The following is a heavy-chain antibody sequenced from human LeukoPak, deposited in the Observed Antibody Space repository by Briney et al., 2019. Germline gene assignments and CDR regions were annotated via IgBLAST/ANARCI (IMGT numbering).Heavy chain of an antibody. CDR2: IYYSGST. CDR1: GGSISSSSYY. D-gene: IGHD2-21*02. V-gene: IGHV4-39*02. Sequence: SETLSLTCTVSGGSISSSSYYWGWIRQPPGKGLEWIGSIYYSGSTYYNPSLKSRVTISVDTSKNQFSLKLSSVTAADTAVYYCARETDCGGDCYLVLGYWGQGTLVTVSS. CDR3: ARETDCGGDCYLVLGY. J-gene: IGHJ4*02.